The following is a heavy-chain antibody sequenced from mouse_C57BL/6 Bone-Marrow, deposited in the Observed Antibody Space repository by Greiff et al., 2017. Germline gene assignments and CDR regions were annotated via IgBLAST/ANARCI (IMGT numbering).Heavy chain of an antibody. Sequence: QVQLKESGAELARPGASVKMSCKASGYTFTSYTMHWVKQRPGQGLEWIGYINPSSGYTKYNQKFKDKATLTADKSSSTAYMQLSSLTSEDSAVYYCARSDGYPGAYWGQGTLVTVSA. CDR2: INPSSGYT. V-gene: IGHV1-4*01. J-gene: IGHJ3*01. CDR1: GYTFTSYT. D-gene: IGHD2-3*01. CDR3: ARSDGYPGAY.